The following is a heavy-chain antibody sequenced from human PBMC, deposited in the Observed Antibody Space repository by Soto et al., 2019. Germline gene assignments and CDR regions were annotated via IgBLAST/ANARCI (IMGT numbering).Heavy chain of an antibody. D-gene: IGHD2-2*01. V-gene: IGHV3-72*01. CDR2: ATSRAHIYTT. CDR1: GFTVMNHY. CDR3: ARGISTSGANDY. J-gene: IGHJ4*02. Sequence: GGSLRLSCAASGFTVMNHYMDWVRRAPGKVLVWFGRATSRAHIYTTDCAASVKGRFTISRYDSKNSLFLQMNSLETEDTAVYYCARGISTSGANDYWGQGTLVTVSS.